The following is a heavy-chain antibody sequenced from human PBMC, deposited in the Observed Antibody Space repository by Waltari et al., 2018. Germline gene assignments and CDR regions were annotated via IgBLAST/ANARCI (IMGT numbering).Heavy chain of an antibody. V-gene: IGHV1-3*01. Sequence: QVQLVQSGAEVKKPGASVKVSCKASGYSFTTYTMFWVRQAPGQRPEWMGCINGGNANTKYSQKFQGRVTITRDTSATTAYMEVSSLRFEDTAVYYCATNAATYYDFWSGYADWGQGTLVTVSS. D-gene: IGHD3-3*01. CDR3: ATNAATYYDFWSGYAD. CDR1: GYSFTTYT. CDR2: INGGNANT. J-gene: IGHJ4*02.